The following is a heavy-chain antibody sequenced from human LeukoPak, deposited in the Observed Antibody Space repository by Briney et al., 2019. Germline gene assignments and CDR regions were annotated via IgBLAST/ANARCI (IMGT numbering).Heavy chain of an antibody. CDR2: IYYSGST. D-gene: IGHD3-10*01. V-gene: IGHV4-39*01. CDR3: ARLSLLLWFGELRYKWFDP. J-gene: IGHJ5*02. Sequence: PSETLSLTCTVSGDSISSSSYYWGWIRQPPGKGLEWIGNIYYSGSTYYNPSLKSRLSISLDTSKNQFSLRLYSVTAADTAVYYCARLSLLLWFGELRYKWFDPWGQGTLVTVSS. CDR1: GDSISSSSYY.